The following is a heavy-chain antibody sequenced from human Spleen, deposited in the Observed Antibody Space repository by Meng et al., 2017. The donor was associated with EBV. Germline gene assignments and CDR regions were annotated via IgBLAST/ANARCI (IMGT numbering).Heavy chain of an antibody. Sequence: QVQLQESGPGLVKPSETLSLTCSVFGVSVTGHYWTWIRQPPGRGLEWLGYIYFTGSTNYNPSLKSRVTISVDTSKNQFSLRLTSVTAADTAVYYCARTGTTGGTFDYWGQGSLVTASS. CDR3: ARTGTTGGTFDY. CDR1: GVSVTGHY. CDR2: IYFTGST. D-gene: IGHD1-1*01. J-gene: IGHJ4*02. V-gene: IGHV4-59*02.